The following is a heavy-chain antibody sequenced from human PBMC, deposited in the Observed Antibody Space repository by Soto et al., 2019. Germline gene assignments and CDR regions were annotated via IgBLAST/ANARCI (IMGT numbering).Heavy chain of an antibody. D-gene: IGHD3-3*01. CDR1: GGSISSSSYY. J-gene: IGHJ4*02. V-gene: IGHV4-39*01. CDR2: IYYSGST. CDR3: ARAINFDFWSDSQSGYYFDY. Sequence: SETLSLTCTVSGGSISSSSYYWGWIRQPPGKGLEWIGSIYYSGSTYYNPSLKSRVTISVDTSKNQFSLKLSSVTAADTAVYYCARAINFDFWSDSQSGYYFDYWGQGALVTVSS.